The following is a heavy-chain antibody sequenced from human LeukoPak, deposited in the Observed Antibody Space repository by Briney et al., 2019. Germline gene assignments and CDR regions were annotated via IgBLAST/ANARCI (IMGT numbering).Heavy chain of an antibody. CDR2: IYNNGRT. CDR1: GGSISSGDYY. D-gene: IGHD6-13*01. J-gene: IGHJ4*02. V-gene: IGHV4-30-4*01. CDR3: ARGRSSSWSSFDY. Sequence: SSETLSLTCTVSGGSISSGDYYWGWIRQPPGKGLEWIGYIYNNGRTYYNPSLKSRVTVSVDTSKNLFSLKVSSVTAADAAVYYCARGRSSSWSSFDYWGQGTLVTVSS.